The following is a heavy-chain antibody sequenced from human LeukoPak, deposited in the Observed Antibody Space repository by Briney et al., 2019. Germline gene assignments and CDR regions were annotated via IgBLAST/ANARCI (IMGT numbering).Heavy chain of an antibody. D-gene: IGHD1-26*01. Sequence: GGSLRLSCAASGFTFSSYEMNWVRQAPGKGLEWVSYISSSGSTIYYADSVKGRFTISRDNAKNSLYLQMNSLRAEDTAVYYCARACVGARATFDYWGQGTLVTVSS. CDR1: GFTFSSYE. CDR2: ISSSGSTI. V-gene: IGHV3-48*03. J-gene: IGHJ4*02. CDR3: ARACVGARATFDY.